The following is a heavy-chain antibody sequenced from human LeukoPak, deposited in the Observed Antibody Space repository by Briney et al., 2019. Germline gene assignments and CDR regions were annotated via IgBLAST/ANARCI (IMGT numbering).Heavy chain of an antibody. V-gene: IGHV1-2*02. CDR3: ARTRRFGEPKDAFDL. Sequence: ASVKVSCKASGYTFTGYYMHWVRQAPGQGLKWMGWINPNSGATNYAQKFQGRVTMTRDTSISTAYMELSSLRSDDTAVYYCARTRRFGEPKDAFDLWGQGTMVTVSS. D-gene: IGHD3-10*01. CDR2: INPNSGAT. J-gene: IGHJ3*01. CDR1: GYTFTGYY.